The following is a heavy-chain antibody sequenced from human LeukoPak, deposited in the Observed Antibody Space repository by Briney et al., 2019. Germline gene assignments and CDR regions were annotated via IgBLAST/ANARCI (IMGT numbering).Heavy chain of an antibody. CDR2: ISYDGSNK. CDR3: AKDPYDSSGYYFPGAFDI. Sequence: GGSLRLSCAASGFTFSSYGMHWVRQAPGKGLEWVAVISYDGSNKYYADSVKGRFTISRDNSKNTLYLQMNSLRVEDTAVYYCAKDPYDSSGYYFPGAFDIWGQGTMVTVSS. V-gene: IGHV3-30*18. J-gene: IGHJ3*02. D-gene: IGHD3-22*01. CDR1: GFTFSSYG.